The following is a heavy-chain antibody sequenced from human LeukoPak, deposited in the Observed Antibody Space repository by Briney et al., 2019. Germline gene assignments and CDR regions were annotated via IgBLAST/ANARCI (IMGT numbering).Heavy chain of an antibody. Sequence: GESLKISCKGSGYSFTSCWIGWVRQMPGKGLEWMGIIYPGDSDTRYSPSFQGQVTISADKSISTAYLQWSSLKASDTAMYYCARQYQLLQSSYYFDYWGQGTLVTVSS. CDR3: ARQYQLLQSSYYFDY. V-gene: IGHV5-51*01. J-gene: IGHJ4*02. CDR2: IYPGDSDT. D-gene: IGHD2-2*01. CDR1: GYSFTSCW.